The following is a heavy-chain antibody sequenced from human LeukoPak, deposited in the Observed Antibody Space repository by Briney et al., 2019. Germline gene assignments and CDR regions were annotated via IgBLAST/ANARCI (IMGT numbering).Heavy chain of an antibody. CDR1: GYSISSGYY. D-gene: IGHD6-13*01. J-gene: IGHJ4*02. V-gene: IGHV4-38-2*02. CDR2: IYHSGST. Sequence: SETLSLTCTVSGYSISSGYYWGWIRQPPGKGLEWIGSIYHSGSTYYNPSLKSRVTISVDTSKNQFSLKLSSVTAADTAVYYCARVRVDSSSWYYFDYWGQGTLVTVSS. CDR3: ARVRVDSSSWYYFDY.